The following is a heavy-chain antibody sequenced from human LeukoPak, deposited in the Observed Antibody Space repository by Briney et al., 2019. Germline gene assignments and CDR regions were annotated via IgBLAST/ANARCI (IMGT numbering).Heavy chain of an antibody. Sequence: SGTLSLTCTVSGGSISYYWSWIRQPAGKGLEWIGRIYTSGSTNYNPSLKSRVTMSVDTSKNQFSLKLSSVTAADTAVYYCARGSYYYYYDSSGYEGTGFDYWGQGTLVTVSS. CDR1: GGSISYY. J-gene: IGHJ4*02. CDR2: IYTSGST. V-gene: IGHV4-4*07. CDR3: ARGSYYYYYDSSGYEGTGFDY. D-gene: IGHD3-22*01.